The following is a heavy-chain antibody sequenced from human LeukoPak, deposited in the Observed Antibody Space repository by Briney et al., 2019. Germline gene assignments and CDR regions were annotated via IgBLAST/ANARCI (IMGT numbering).Heavy chain of an antibody. D-gene: IGHD1-14*01. J-gene: IGHJ6*02. CDR3: ARDTRQCYHNGMDV. CDR1: GFSLSDYA. Sequence: GGSLRLSCRASGFSLSDYAMHWVRQAPGKGLEWVAVVSYDGRNEYYGDSVKGRFTISRDTSKNTLYLQMNSLRTEDTAVYYCARDTRQCYHNGMDVWGHGTTVTVSS. CDR2: VSYDGRNE. V-gene: IGHV3-30*03.